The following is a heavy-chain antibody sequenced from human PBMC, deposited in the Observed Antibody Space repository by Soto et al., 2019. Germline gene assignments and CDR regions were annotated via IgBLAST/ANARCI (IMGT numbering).Heavy chain of an antibody. CDR3: AKDLAGVWNWYRYYYYYGMDV. J-gene: IGHJ6*02. CDR1: GFTFSSYG. V-gene: IGHV3-30*18. D-gene: IGHD1-7*01. Sequence: GGSLRLSCAASGFTFSSYGMHWVRQAPGKGLEWVAVISYDGSNKYYADSVKGRFTISRDNSKNTLYLQMNSLRAEDTAVYYCAKDLAGVWNWYRYYYYYGMDVWGQGTTVTVSS. CDR2: ISYDGSNK.